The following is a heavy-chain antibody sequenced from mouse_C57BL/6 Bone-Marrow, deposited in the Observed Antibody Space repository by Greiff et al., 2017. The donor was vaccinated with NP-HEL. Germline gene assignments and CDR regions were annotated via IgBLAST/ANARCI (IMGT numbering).Heavy chain of an antibody. Sequence: EVHLVESGGDLVKPGGSLKLSCAASGFTFNSSGMSWVRPTPDKRLEWVATISSGGSYTYYPDSVKGRFTISRDNAKNTLYLQMSSVKSEDTAMYYCARGYSNYDYWGQGTTLTVSS. CDR2: ISSGGSYT. J-gene: IGHJ2*01. CDR3: ARGYSNYDY. D-gene: IGHD2-5*01. V-gene: IGHV5-6*01. CDR1: GFTFNSSG.